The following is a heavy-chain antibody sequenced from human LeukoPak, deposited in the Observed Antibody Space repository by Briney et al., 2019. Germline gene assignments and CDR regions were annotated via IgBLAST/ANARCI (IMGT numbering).Heavy chain of an antibody. D-gene: IGHD6-13*01. J-gene: IGHJ4*02. Sequence: ASVKVSCKASGYVLSSYGISWVRQAPGQGLEWMGWIKTYNGETNYAQQFQGRVTMTTETSTSTVYMELRSLRSDDTAVYYCAREHASSWDEFDYWGQGTLVSVSS. CDR1: GYVLSSYG. CDR3: AREHASSWDEFDY. CDR2: IKTYNGET. V-gene: IGHV1-18*01.